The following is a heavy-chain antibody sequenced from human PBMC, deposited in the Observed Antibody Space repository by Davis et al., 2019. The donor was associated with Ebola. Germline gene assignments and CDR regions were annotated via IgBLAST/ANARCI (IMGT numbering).Heavy chain of an antibody. Sequence: PGGSLRPSCAVYGGSLSGYYWSYIRQPPGKGLEWIGEINHSGSTNYNPSPKSRVTISVDTSKNQFSLKLTSVTAADTAVYYCARAGVVDWNWDYYHYYGMDVWGQGTTVTVSS. V-gene: IGHV4-34*01. D-gene: IGHD1-7*01. CDR3: ARAGVVDWNWDYYHYYGMDV. CDR1: GGSLSGYY. J-gene: IGHJ6*02. CDR2: INHSGST.